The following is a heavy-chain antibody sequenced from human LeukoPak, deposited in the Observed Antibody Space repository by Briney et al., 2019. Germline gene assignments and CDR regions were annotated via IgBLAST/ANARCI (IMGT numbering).Heavy chain of an antibody. D-gene: IGHD3-3*01. CDR1: GGSISSYY. CDR3: ARGPYDFWSGPPYDYYGMDV. V-gene: IGHV4-59*01. CDR2: IYYSGST. Sequence: SETLSLTCTVSGGSISSYYWRWIRQPPGEGLEWIGYIYYSGSTNYNPSLKSRVTISVDTSKNQFSLKLSSVTAADTAVYYCARGPYDFWSGPPYDYYGMDVWGQGTTVTVSS. J-gene: IGHJ6*02.